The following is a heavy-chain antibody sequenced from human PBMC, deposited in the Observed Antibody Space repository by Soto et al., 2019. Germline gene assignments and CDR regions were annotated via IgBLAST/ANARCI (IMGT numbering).Heavy chain of an antibody. CDR2: IVVGSGNT. CDR3: AAVFVGYCSSTSCYLGGYGMDV. CDR1: GFTFTSSA. J-gene: IGHJ6*02. V-gene: IGHV1-58*01. D-gene: IGHD2-2*01. Sequence: SVKVSCKASGFTFTSSAVQWVRQARGQRLEWIGWIVVGSGNTNYAQKFQERVTITRDMSTSTAYMELSSLRSEDTAVYYCAAVFVGYCSSTSCYLGGYGMDVWGQGTTVTVSS.